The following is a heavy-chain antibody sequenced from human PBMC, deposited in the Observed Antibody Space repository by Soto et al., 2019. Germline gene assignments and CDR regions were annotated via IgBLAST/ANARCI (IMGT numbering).Heavy chain of an antibody. CDR3: ARHVVPAANYFDY. Sequence: QVQLQESGPGLVKPSETLSLTCTVSGGSISNYYWSWIRQPPGKGLEWIAYIYYSGSTNYNPSLKSRATISLDTSKNHFSLKLSSVTAADTAVYYCARHVVPAANYFDYWGQGTLVTVSS. J-gene: IGHJ4*02. CDR1: GGSISNYY. D-gene: IGHD2-2*01. V-gene: IGHV4-59*08. CDR2: IYYSGST.